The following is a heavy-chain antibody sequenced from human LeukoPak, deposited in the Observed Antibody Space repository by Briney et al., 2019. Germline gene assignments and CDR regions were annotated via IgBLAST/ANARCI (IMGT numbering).Heavy chain of an antibody. J-gene: IGHJ4*02. CDR3: ARGGDGSNSLINY. D-gene: IGHD5-24*01. CDR2: INPDGSTT. Sequence: PGGSLRLSCEASGFSFNKYWMHWVRQVPGKGPVWVSRINPDGSTTNYADSVKGRFSISRDNAKSIMYLQMNSLSVEDTAVYYCARGGDGSNSLINYWGQGTPVTVSS. V-gene: IGHV3-74*01. CDR1: GFSFNKYW.